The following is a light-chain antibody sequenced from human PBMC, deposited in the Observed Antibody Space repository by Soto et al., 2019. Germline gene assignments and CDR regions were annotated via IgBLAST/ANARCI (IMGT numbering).Light chain of an antibody. CDR1: QSILYNSNNRNY. J-gene: IGKJ1*01. V-gene: IGKV4-1*01. CDR2: GAS. Sequence: DIVMTQSPDSLAVSLGERATINCKSSQSILYNSNNRNYLAWYQQKPGQAPRLLIYGASSRAPGIPDRFSGSGSGTDFTLTISRLEPEDFAVYYCQQYGSSTWTFGQGTKVEIK. CDR3: QQYGSSTWT.